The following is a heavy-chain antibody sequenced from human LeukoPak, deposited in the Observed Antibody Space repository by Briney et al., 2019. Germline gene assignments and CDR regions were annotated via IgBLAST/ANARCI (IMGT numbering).Heavy chain of an antibody. CDR2: ISGFNT. CDR1: GFAFSNYA. D-gene: IGHD6-13*01. V-gene: IGHV3-23*01. J-gene: IGHJ4*02. Sequence: GGSLRLSCTTSGFAFSNYAMNWVRQAPGKGPEWVSGISGFNTYYADSVKGRFTISRDNSKNTLYLQMNSLRAEDTAVYYCAKSRGLIAAATYWGQGTLVTVSS. CDR3: AKSRGLIAAATY.